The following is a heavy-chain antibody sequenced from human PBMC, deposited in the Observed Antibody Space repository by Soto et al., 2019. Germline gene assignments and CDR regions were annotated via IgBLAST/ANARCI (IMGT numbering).Heavy chain of an antibody. J-gene: IGHJ5*02. Sequence: SEPLSLTCTVSGGSISSGGYYWSWIRQHPGKGLEWIGYIYYSGSTYYNPSLKSRVTISVDTSKNQFSLKLSSVTAADTALYYCARDGAEAVAEGGWFDPWGQGTLVTVSS. D-gene: IGHD6-19*01. V-gene: IGHV4-31*03. CDR1: GGSISSGGYY. CDR2: IYYSGST. CDR3: ARDGAEAVAEGGWFDP.